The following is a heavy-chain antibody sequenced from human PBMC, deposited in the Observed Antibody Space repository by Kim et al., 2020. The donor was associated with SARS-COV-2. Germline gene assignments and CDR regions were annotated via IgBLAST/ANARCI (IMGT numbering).Heavy chain of an antibody. V-gene: IGHV4-59*11. CDR1: GAYITNHY. D-gene: IGHD2-15*01. CDR3: VRAGHFDGGSFFFDS. J-gene: IGHJ5*01. CDR2: VYHCGST. Sequence: SETLSLTCTVSGAYITNHYWSWIRQPPGKGLEWIGNVYHCGSTSYNPSLKSRVTMSVETSKRQFSLQVTSVTAAATATYYCVRAGHFDGGSFFFDSWG.